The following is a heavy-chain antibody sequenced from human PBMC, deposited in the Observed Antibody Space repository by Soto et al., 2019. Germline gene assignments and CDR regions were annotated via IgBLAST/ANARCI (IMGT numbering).Heavy chain of an antibody. D-gene: IGHD1-1*01. CDR3: ARGRYGDY. J-gene: IGHJ4*02. CDR1: GYTFTSYG. Sequence: QVHLVQSGAEVKKPGASVKVSCKASGYTFTSYGITWVRQAPGQGLEWMGWISADSGNTDYAQKLQGRVIVTRDTSTSTAYMELRSLISDDTAVYYCARGRYGDYWDQGALVTVSS. V-gene: IGHV1-18*01. CDR2: ISADSGNT.